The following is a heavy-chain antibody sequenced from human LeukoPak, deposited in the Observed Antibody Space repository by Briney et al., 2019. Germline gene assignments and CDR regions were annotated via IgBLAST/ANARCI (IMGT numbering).Heavy chain of an antibody. CDR1: GYTFTDYY. V-gene: IGHV1-2*02. Sequence: ASVKVSCKTSGYTFTDYYIHWVRQAPGQGLEWMGWINPNSGETNSEQKFQGRVTMTGDTAIRTAYMALSRLTSDDTAVYYCATDRDYSNTERGFDYWGQGTLVTVSS. D-gene: IGHD4-11*01. CDR3: ATDRDYSNTERGFDY. J-gene: IGHJ4*02. CDR2: INPNSGET.